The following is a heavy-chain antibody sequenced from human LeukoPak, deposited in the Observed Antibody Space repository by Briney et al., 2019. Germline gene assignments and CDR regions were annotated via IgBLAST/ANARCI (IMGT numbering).Heavy chain of an antibody. V-gene: IGHV3-21*01. CDR3: ANTYYGSGSFDY. J-gene: IGHJ4*02. Sequence: PGGSLRLSCAASGFTFSSYSMNWVRQAPGKGLEWVSPISSSSSYIYYADSVKGRFTISRDNAKNSLYLQMNSLRAEDTAVYYCANTYYGSGSFDYWGQGTLVTVSS. D-gene: IGHD3-10*01. CDR1: GFTFSSYS. CDR2: ISSSSSYI.